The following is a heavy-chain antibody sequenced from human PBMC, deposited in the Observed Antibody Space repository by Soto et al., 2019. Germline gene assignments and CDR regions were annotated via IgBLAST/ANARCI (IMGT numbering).Heavy chain of an antibody. V-gene: IGHV1-18*01. CDR2: ISAYNGNT. J-gene: IGHJ6*02. CDR3: AGLFPLGVAGQYGMDV. D-gene: IGHD6-19*01. Sequence: ASVKVSCKASGYTFTSYGISWVRQAPGQGLEWMGWISAYNGNTNYAQKLQGRVTMTTDTSTSTAYMELRSLRSDDTAVYYRAGLFPLGVAGQYGMDVWGQGTTVTVSS. CDR1: GYTFTSYG.